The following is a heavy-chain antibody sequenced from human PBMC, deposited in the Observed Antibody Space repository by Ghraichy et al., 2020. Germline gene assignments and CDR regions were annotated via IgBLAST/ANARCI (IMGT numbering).Heavy chain of an antibody. D-gene: IGHD2-21*01. CDR2: IYWDNDK. CDR1: GFSLSTSGVG. J-gene: IGHJ4*02. CDR3: AHRQRWSYDFDSGFFNE. V-gene: IGHV2-5*02. Sequence: SGPTLVKPTQTLTLTCTVSGFSLSTSGVGVGWLRQPPGKALEWLALIYWDNDKRYSPSLSSRITVTKDTSRNQVVLTMTNMDPVDTATYYCAHRQRWSYDFDSGFFNEWGPGTLVTVSS.